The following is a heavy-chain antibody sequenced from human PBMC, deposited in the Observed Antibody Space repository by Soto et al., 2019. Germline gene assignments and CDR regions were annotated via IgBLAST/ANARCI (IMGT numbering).Heavy chain of an antibody. J-gene: IGHJ6*02. CDR3: ATTSGQYISAWQKLDV. Sequence: QVQLVQSGAEVKKPGASVKVSCKASGYTFTDYHVHWVRQAPGQGLEWMGWINPYNGATNYAQKFQGRVSLTRDTSISTAHLELNSLKSDDTAMYYCATTSGQYISAWQKLDVWGQGTTVTVSS. V-gene: IGHV1-2*02. D-gene: IGHD6-19*01. CDR1: GYTFTDYH. CDR2: INPYNGAT.